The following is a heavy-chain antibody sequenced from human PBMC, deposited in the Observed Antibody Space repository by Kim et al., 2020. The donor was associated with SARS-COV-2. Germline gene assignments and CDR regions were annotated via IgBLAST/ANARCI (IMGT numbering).Heavy chain of an antibody. CDR3: AKGSGAVTYYYYYYGMDV. V-gene: IGHV3-23*01. D-gene: IGHD4-17*01. CDR2: ISGSGGST. Sequence: GGSLRLSCAAFGFTFSSYAMSWVRQAPGKGLEWVSAISGSGGSTYYADAVKGRFTISRDNSKNTLYLQMNSLRAEDTAVYYCAKGSGAVTYYYYYYGMDVWGQGTTVTVSS. J-gene: IGHJ6*02. CDR1: GFTFSSYA.